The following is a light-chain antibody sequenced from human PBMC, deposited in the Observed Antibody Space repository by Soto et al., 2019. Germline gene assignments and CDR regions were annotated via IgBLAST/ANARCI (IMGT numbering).Light chain of an antibody. V-gene: IGKV3-11*01. Sequence: EIVLTQSPATLSSFPGDRVTLSCRASQYINTRLAWYPHRPGQAPRLLLYQTSIRAAGIPARFSASGSGTDFTLTISDVQPEDFALYYCHQRQSWPRTFGQGTKVDI. CDR3: HQRQSWPRT. CDR1: QYINTR. CDR2: QTS. J-gene: IGKJ1*01.